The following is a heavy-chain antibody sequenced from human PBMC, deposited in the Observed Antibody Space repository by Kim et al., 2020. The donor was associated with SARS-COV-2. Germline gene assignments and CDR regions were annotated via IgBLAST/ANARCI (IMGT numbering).Heavy chain of an antibody. V-gene: IGHV3-15*01. CDR3: TTDWGPVGARNGRYFDL. CDR1: GFTFSKAW. Sequence: GGSLRLSCAASGFTFSKAWMTWVRQAPGKGLEWVGRVKSKVDGATADYAAPVEGRFTISRDDSKTTLYLQMNSLKPEDTGVYYCTTDWGPVGARNGRYFDLWGRGALVTVSS. J-gene: IGHJ2*01. CDR2: VKSKVDGATA. D-gene: IGHD1-26*01.